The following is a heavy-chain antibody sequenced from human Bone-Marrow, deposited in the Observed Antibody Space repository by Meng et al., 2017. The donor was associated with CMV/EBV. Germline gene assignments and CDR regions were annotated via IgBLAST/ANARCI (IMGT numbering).Heavy chain of an antibody. CDR2: ISGSGDIT. Sequence: GGSLRLSCAGSGFTFSNYAMTWVRQTPGKGLEWVSAISGSGDITYYADSVKGRFTISRDNSKSTLYLQMNSLRAEDTALYYCAKDLEYQLLYGGFDYWGQGTLVTVAS. CDR3: AKDLEYQLLYGGFDY. J-gene: IGHJ4*02. D-gene: IGHD2-2*02. CDR1: GFTFSNYA. V-gene: IGHV3-23*01.